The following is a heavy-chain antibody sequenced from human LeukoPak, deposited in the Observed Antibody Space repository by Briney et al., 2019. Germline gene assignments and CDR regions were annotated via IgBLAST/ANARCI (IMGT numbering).Heavy chain of an antibody. CDR2: IHYSGTT. J-gene: IGHJ4*02. D-gene: IGHD6-13*01. CDR1: GGSISNYY. Sequence: SETLSLTCTLPGGSISNYYWSWMRQSPGKGLEWIGYIHYSGTTNYNPSLKSRMSLSVDTSKNQFSLKLASVTAADTAVYYCARSDTNAWYDYWGPGTLVTVSS. V-gene: IGHV4-59*01. CDR3: ARSDTNAWYDY.